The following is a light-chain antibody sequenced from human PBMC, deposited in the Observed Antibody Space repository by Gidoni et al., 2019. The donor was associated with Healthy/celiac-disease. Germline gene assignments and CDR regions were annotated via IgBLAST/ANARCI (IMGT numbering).Light chain of an antibody. V-gene: IGLV1-51*01. CDR2: DNN. CDR1: SYNIGTNY. J-gene: IGLJ1*01. CDR3: GAWDSSLSAGYV. Sequence: QSVFTQPPSVSAAPGQTVPISCSGSSYNIGTNYVSWYQQLPGTAPKLLIYDNNKRPSGIPDRFSGSKSGTSATLGITGLQTGDEADYYCGAWDSSLSAGYVFGTGTKVTVL.